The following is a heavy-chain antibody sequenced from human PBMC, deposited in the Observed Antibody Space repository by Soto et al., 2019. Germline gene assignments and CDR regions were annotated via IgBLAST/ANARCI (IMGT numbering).Heavy chain of an antibody. CDR3: ARGEASNVRGVSNWFDP. J-gene: IGHJ5*02. V-gene: IGHV4-31*03. CDR2: IYYTGNT. Sequence: QVQLQESGPGLVKPSQTLSLTCTVSGGSISRGGYYWSWIRQHPGKGLECIGYIYYTGNTYYNPPRRSRVTISEDTAKNQFSRELSSVTAAETSVAYCARGEASNVRGVSNWFDPWGQGTLVTVSS. CDR1: GGSISRGGYY. D-gene: IGHD3-10*02.